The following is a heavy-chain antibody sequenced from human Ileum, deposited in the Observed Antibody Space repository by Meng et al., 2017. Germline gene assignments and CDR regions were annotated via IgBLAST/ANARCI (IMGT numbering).Heavy chain of an antibody. J-gene: IGHJ4*02. CDR1: GGTFSSYA. Sequence: GQLGRSGVWVKKPGSSVKVPCKASGGTFSSYAISWVRQAPGQGLEWMGGIIPIFGTANYAQKFQGRVTITADKSTSTAYMELSSLRSEDTAVYYCASGGDTIFGVVTTFDYWGQGTLVTVSS. CDR3: ASGGDTIFGVVTTFDY. CDR2: IIPIFGTA. V-gene: IGHV1-69*06. D-gene: IGHD3-3*01.